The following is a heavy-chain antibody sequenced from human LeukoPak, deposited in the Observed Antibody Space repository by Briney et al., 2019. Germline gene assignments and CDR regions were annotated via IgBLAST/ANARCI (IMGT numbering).Heavy chain of an antibody. J-gene: IGHJ4*02. CDR2: INPNSGGT. D-gene: IGHD6-13*01. V-gene: IGHV1-2*02. CDR1: GYTFTGYY. Sequence: ASVKVSCKASGYTFTGYYIHWVRQAPGQGLEWMGWINPNSGGTNYAQKFQGRVTMTRDTSISTAYMELSRLRSDDTAVYYCARGTRIAAADLFDYWGQGTLVTVSS. CDR3: ARGTRIAAADLFDY.